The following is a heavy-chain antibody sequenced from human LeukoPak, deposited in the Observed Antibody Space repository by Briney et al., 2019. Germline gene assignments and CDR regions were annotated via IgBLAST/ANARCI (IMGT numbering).Heavy chain of an antibody. V-gene: IGHV1-69*04. Sequence: SVKVSCKASGGTFSSYAISSVRQAPGQGLKWMGRIIPILGIANYAQKFQGRVTITADKSTSTAYMELSSLRSEDTAVYYCARDRYGDSEFDYWGQGTLVTVSS. J-gene: IGHJ4*02. D-gene: IGHD4-17*01. CDR2: IIPILGIA. CDR3: ARDRYGDSEFDY. CDR1: GGTFSSYA.